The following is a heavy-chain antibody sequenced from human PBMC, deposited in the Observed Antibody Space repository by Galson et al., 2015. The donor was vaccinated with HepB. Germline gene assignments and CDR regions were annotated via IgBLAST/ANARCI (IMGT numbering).Heavy chain of an antibody. CDR1: GFTFSSYG. Sequence: SLRLSCAASGFTFSSYGMHWVRQAPGKGLEWVAVIWYDGSNKYYADSVKGRFTTSRDNSKNTLYLQMNSLRAEDTALYYCATIQRSSGWYGGYWGQGTLVTVSS. D-gene: IGHD6-19*01. CDR3: ATIQRSSGWYGGY. J-gene: IGHJ4*02. CDR2: IWYDGSNK. V-gene: IGHV3-33*08.